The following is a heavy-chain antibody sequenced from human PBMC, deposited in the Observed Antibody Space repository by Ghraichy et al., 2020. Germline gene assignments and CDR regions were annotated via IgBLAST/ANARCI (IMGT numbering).Heavy chain of an antibody. D-gene: IGHD4-17*01. J-gene: IGHJ5*02. CDR1: GYSFSSYG. CDR2: IAVYNGNV. Sequence: ASVKVSCKASGYSFSSYGISWFRQAPGQGLEWVGWIAVYNGNVKFAMKFQDRVTMTTYTSITSAYMELRSLRSDDTAVYYWARDSRDYGHYLSWGQGTLVTVSS. V-gene: IGHV1-18*01. CDR3: ARDSRDYGHYLS.